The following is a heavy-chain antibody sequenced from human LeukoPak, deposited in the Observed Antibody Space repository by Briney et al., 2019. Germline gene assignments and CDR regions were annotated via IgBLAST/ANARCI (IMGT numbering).Heavy chain of an antibody. J-gene: IGHJ3*02. CDR3: AAPTTVVTRTDAFDI. CDR1: GFTFSSYW. D-gene: IGHD4-23*01. CDR2: IKQDGREK. Sequence: PGGSLRLSCAASGFTFSSYWMSWVRQAPGKGLEWVANIKQDGREKYYVDSVKGRFTISRDNAKNSLYLQMNSLRAEDTAVYYCAAPTTVVTRTDAFDIWGQGTMVTVSS. V-gene: IGHV3-7*03.